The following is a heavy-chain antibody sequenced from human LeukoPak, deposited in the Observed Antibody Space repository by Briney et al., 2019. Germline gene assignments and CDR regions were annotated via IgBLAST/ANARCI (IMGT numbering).Heavy chain of an antibody. Sequence: SETLSLTCTVSGGSISSYYWSWIRQPPGKGLEWIGYIYYSGSTNYNPSLKSRVTISVDTSKNQFSLKLSSVTAADTAVYYCARAQGYGLHLHFDYWGQGTLVTVSS. CDR3: ARAQGYGLHLHFDY. CDR1: GGSISSYY. D-gene: IGHD5-12*01. J-gene: IGHJ4*02. CDR2: IYYSGST. V-gene: IGHV4-59*01.